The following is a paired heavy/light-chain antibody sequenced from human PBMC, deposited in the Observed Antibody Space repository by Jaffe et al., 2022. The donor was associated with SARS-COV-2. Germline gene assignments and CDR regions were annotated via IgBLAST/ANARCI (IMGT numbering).Light chain of an antibody. J-gene: IGKJ2*03. V-gene: IGKV1-33*01. Sequence: DIQMTQSPSSLSASIGDRVTITCRASQHITNSLNWYQQKPGKAPKLLIYDASNLKTGVPSRFSGSGSGTDFTFTISSLQPEDFATYYCQHYDNLPYSFGQGTKLEI. CDR3: QHYDNLPYS. CDR2: DAS. CDR1: QHITNS.
Heavy chain of an antibody. V-gene: IGHV1-46*01. J-gene: IGHJ4*02. CDR2: INPGSGRT. Sequence: QVQLVQSGAEVKKPGASVKVSCKAFGYTFSSYYIHWVRQAPGQGLEWMGIINPGSGRTSYAQKLQGRVTMTRDTSTSTVYMELSSLRSEDTAVYYCTRGTISITGTTGYWGQGTLVTVSS. D-gene: IGHD1-20*01. CDR1: GYTFSSYY. CDR3: TRGTISITGTTGY.